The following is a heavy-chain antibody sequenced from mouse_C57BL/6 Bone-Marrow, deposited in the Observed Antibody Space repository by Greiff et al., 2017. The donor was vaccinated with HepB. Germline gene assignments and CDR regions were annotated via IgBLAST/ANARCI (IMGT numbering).Heavy chain of an antibody. CDR2: IDPADGNT. CDR1: GFNIKNSY. J-gene: IGHJ3*01. Sequence: VQLKESVAELVRPGASVKLSCTASGFNIKNSYMHWVQQRPEQGLEWIGRIDPADGNTKYAPKFQGKATITADTSSNTAYLQLSSLTSEDTAIYYCALYYYGSSFLAYWGQGTLVTVSA. CDR3: ALYYYGSSFLAY. V-gene: IGHV14-3*01. D-gene: IGHD1-1*01.